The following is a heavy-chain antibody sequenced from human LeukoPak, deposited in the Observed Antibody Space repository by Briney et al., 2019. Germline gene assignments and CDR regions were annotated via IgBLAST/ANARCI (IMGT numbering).Heavy chain of an antibody. D-gene: IGHD3-3*01. CDR2: ISSSSSTI. CDR1: GFTFSSYS. J-gene: IGHJ4*02. Sequence: QSGGSLRLSCAASGFTFSSYSMNWVRQAPGKGLEWVSYISSSSSTIYYADSVKGRFTISRDNAKNSLYLQMNSLRPEDTAVYYCARDRHDEGFDYWGQGTLVTVSS. V-gene: IGHV3-48*01. CDR3: ARDRHDEGFDY.